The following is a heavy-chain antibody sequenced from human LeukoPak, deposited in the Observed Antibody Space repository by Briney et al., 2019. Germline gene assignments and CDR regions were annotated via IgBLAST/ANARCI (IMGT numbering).Heavy chain of an antibody. CDR3: ARQGSGYYYEFDY. CDR2: IYYSGST. V-gene: IGHV4-59*08. Sequence: PSETLSLTCTVSGGSISSYYWSWIRQPPGKGLEWIGYIYYSGSTNYNPSLKSRVIISVDTSKNQFSLKLSSVTAADTAVYYCARQGSGYYYEFDYWGQGTLVTVSS. J-gene: IGHJ4*02. CDR1: GGSISSYY. D-gene: IGHD3-22*01.